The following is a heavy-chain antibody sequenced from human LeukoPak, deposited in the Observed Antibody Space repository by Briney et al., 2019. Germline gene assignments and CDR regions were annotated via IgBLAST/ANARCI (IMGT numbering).Heavy chain of an antibody. Sequence: GGSLRLSCAASGFTFSNYPMHWVRQAPGKGLEWVTFIRYDGSSESYAASVKGRFTISRDNSKATLYLQMNSLRAEDTAVYYCARDREQWPGYRSFDYWGQGTLVTVSS. V-gene: IGHV3-30*02. CDR2: IRYDGSSE. CDR3: ARDREQWPGYRSFDY. D-gene: IGHD6-19*01. J-gene: IGHJ4*02. CDR1: GFTFSNYP.